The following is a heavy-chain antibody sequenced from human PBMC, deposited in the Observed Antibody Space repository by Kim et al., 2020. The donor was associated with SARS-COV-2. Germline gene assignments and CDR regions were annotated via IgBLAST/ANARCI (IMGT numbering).Heavy chain of an antibody. D-gene: IGHD3-9*01. CDR2: ISGSGGST. CDR3: GKGSYDILTGYVWGALDI. J-gene: IGHJ3*02. Sequence: GGSLRLSCAASGFTFTNYAVTWVRQAPGKGLEWVSTISGSGGSTYYADSVKGRFTISRDKSKNTLYLQMSSLRAEDTAVYYCGKGSYDILTGYVWGALDIWGQGTMVTVSS. V-gene: IGHV3-23*01. CDR1: GFTFTNYA.